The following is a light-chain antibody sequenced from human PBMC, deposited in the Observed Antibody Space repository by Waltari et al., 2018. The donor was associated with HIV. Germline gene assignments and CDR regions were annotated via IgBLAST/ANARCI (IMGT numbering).Light chain of an antibody. V-gene: IGKV4-1*01. CDR1: QTVLYTSNNINY. CDR2: WAS. Sequence: DIVMTQSPDSLAVSLVERATINSKSRQTVLYTSNNINYLAWYQQKPGQPPKLFIYWASTRESGVPARFSGSGSGTDFTLTISSLQSEDVAVYFCQKYYSVPPTFGQGTKVEIK. CDR3: QKYYSVPPT. J-gene: IGKJ1*01.